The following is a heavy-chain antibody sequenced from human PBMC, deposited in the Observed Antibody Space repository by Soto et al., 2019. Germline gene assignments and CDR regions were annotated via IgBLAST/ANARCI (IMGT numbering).Heavy chain of an antibody. CDR1: GYTFTNYA. J-gene: IGHJ5*02. CDR3: ASLGSSDYSADH. Sequence: ASVKVSCKASGYTFTNYAIHWVRQAPGQRLEWMGWINVGNGNTKYSQKFQGRVTITRDTSASTAYMELSSLRSEDTAVYYCASLGSSDYSADHWGQGTLVTVSS. CDR2: INVGNGNT. D-gene: IGHD4-4*01. V-gene: IGHV1-3*01.